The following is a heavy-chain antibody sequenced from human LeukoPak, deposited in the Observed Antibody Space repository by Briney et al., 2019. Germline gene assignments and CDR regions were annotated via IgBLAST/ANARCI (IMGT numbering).Heavy chain of an antibody. Sequence: PGGSLRLSCAASGFTFNNAWMSWVRQAPGKGLEWVGRIKSKTDGGTTDYAAPVKGRFTISRDNAKNSLYLQMNSLRAEDTAVYYCARDRVHDAFDIWGQGTMVTVSS. D-gene: IGHD3-10*01. CDR2: IKSKTDGGTT. J-gene: IGHJ3*02. CDR3: ARDRVHDAFDI. V-gene: IGHV3-15*01. CDR1: GFTFNNAW.